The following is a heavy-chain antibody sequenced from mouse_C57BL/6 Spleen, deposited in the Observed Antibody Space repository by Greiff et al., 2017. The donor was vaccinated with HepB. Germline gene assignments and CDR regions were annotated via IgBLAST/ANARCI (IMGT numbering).Heavy chain of an antibody. D-gene: IGHD4-1*01. Sequence: EVQGVESGGGLVKPGGSLKLSCAASGFTFSDYGMHRVRQAPEKGLEWVAYISSGSSTIYYADTVKGRFTISRDNAKNTLFLQMTSLRSEDTAMYYCARPGTRYAMDYWGQGTSVTVSS. V-gene: IGHV5-17*01. CDR2: ISSGSSTI. CDR3: ARPGTRYAMDY. CDR1: GFTFSDYG. J-gene: IGHJ4*01.